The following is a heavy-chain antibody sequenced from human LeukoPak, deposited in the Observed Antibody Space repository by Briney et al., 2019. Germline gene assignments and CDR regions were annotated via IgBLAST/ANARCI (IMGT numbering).Heavy chain of an antibody. D-gene: IGHD1-14*01. Sequence: GGSLRLSCAASGFTFSGSAMHWVRQAPGKGLEWVAVISYDGSNKYYADSVKGRFTISRDNSKNTLYLQMNSLRAEDTAVYYCAKPARTDYADYWGQGTLVTVSS. V-gene: IGHV3-30*04. CDR1: GFTFSGSA. J-gene: IGHJ4*02. CDR2: ISYDGSNK. CDR3: AKPARTDYADY.